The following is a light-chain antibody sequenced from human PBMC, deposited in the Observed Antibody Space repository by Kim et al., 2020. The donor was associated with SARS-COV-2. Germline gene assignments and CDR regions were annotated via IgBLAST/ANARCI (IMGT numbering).Light chain of an antibody. CDR2: LNSDGSH. CDR1: SGHSSYA. J-gene: IGLJ3*02. V-gene: IGLV4-69*01. CDR3: QTWGTGSWV. Sequence: QPVLTQSPSASASLGASVKLTCTLSSGHSSYAIAWHQQQPEKGPRYLMKLNSDGSHSKGDGIPDRFSGSGSGAERYLTISSLQSEDEADYYCQTWGTGSWVFGGGTQLTVL.